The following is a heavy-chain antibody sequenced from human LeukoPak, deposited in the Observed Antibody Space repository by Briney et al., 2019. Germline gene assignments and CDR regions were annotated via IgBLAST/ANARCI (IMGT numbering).Heavy chain of an antibody. Sequence: GGSLRLSCAASAFTFSSYGMHWVRQAPGKGLEWVALISYDGSNKYYADSVKGRFTISRDNSKNTLYLQMNSLRPEDTALYYCAKVSSVWQLSYPSHYWGPGTLVTVSS. CDR3: AKVSSVWQLSYPSHY. V-gene: IGHV3-30*18. CDR1: AFTFSSYG. CDR2: ISYDGSNK. J-gene: IGHJ4*02. D-gene: IGHD3-22*01.